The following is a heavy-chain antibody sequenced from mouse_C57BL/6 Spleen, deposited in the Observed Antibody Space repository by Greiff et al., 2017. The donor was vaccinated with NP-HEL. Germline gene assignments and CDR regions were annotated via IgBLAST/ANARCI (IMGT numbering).Heavy chain of an antibody. CDR3: ARKVLYDYAFDY. CDR1: GYTFTSYW. D-gene: IGHD2-4*01. CDR2: IDPSDSET. V-gene: IGHV1-52*01. Sequence: VQLQQPGAELVRPGSSVKLSCKASGYTFTSYWMHWVKQRPIQGLEWIGNIDPSDSETHYNQKFKDKATLTVDKSSSTAYMQLSSLTSEDSAVYYCARKVLYDYAFDYWGQGTTLTVSS. J-gene: IGHJ2*01.